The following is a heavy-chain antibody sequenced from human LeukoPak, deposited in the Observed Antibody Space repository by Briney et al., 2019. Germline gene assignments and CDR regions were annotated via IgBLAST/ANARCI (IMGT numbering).Heavy chain of an antibody. J-gene: IGHJ4*02. D-gene: IGHD3-22*01. CDR2: IWRGGTT. CDR1: GGSISRYY. Sequence: SETLSLTCTVSGGSISRYYWSWIRQSPGKGLEWIGHIWRGGTTYYNPSLKSRVTISLDRSKIQFSLKVTSVTAADTAVYYCAKYYYDSTGNSFFDYWGQGTLVTVSS. CDR3: AKYYYDSTGNSFFDY. V-gene: IGHV4-4*09.